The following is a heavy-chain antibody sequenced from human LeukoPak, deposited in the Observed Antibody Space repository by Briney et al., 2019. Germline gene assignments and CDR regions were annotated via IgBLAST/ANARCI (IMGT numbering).Heavy chain of an antibody. CDR2: IYYSGST. CDR1: GGSISSYY. V-gene: IGHV4-59*12. D-gene: IGHD3-10*01. Sequence: SETLSLTCTVSGGSISSYYWSWIRQPPGKGLEWIGYIYYSGSTNYNPSLKSRVTISVDTSKNQFSLKLSSVTAADTAVYYCARDRITMVRGVINWFDPWGQGTLVTVSS. CDR3: ARDRITMVRGVINWFDP. J-gene: IGHJ5*02.